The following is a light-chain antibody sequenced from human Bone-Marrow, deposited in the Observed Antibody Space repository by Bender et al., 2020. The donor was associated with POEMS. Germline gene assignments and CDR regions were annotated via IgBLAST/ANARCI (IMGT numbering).Light chain of an antibody. V-gene: IGLV2-14*01. CDR3: CSYTGTTTSLYV. Sequence: QSAVTQPASVSGSPGQSITISCTGTSSAIGYVYWYQQRPGKAPKLMLYDVNNRPSGISNRFSGSKSGNTASLTISGLQAEDEADYYCCSYTGTTTSLYVFGTGTKVTVL. J-gene: IGLJ1*01. CDR2: DVN. CDR1: SSAIGY.